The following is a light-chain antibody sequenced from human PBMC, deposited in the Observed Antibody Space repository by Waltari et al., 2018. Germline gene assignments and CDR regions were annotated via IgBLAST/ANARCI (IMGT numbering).Light chain of an antibody. CDR3: HQSHTVPHT. J-gene: IGKJ2*01. Sequence: DIQMTQSPSSLSASVGDSSPITCRASQTISTYLNWYQQTAGKAPKLLIYAASALQSGVPSRFRGSGSGTDFTLTITSLQPEDFATYYCHQSHTVPHTFGQGTKVELK. V-gene: IGKV1-39*01. CDR1: QTISTY. CDR2: AAS.